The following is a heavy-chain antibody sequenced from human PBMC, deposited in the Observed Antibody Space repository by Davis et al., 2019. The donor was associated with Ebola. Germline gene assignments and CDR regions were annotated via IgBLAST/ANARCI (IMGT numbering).Heavy chain of an antibody. V-gene: IGHV3-21*01. CDR1: GFTFSSYS. CDR3: ARDWGGSYPGVYFDY. CDR2: ISSSSSYI. D-gene: IGHD1-26*01. Sequence: LSLTCAASGFTFSSYSMNWVRQAPGKGLEWVSSISSSSSYIYYADSVKGRFTISRDNAKNSLYLQMNSLRAEDTAVYYCARDWGGSYPGVYFDYWGQGTLVTVSS. J-gene: IGHJ4*02.